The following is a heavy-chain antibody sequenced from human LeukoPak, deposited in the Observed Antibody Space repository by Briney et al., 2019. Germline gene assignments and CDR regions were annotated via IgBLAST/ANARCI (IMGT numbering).Heavy chain of an antibody. D-gene: IGHD5-24*01. CDR3: AKTLPRDGYNRGGYYFDY. J-gene: IGHJ4*02. CDR2: ISGSGGST. Sequence: GGSLRLSCAASGFTFSSYAMSWVRQAPGKGLEWVSAISGSGGSTYYADSVEGRFTISRDNSKNTLYLQMNSLRAEDTAVYYCAKTLPRDGYNRGGYYFDYWGQGTLVTVSS. CDR1: GFTFSSYA. V-gene: IGHV3-23*01.